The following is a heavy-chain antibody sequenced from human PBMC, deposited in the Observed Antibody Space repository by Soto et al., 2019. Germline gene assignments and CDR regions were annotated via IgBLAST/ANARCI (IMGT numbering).Heavy chain of an antibody. J-gene: IGHJ6*02. CDR3: ARVIYGGWATIKDYYYYAMDV. Sequence: GGSLRLSCAAAGCTFGGYDRNWVRQATGKGLDLVSYISSCIMSIFYADSLKVRFTIFREHAKNSMYLQMNSLRDEDTAVYYCARVIYGGWATIKDYYYYAMDVWGQGTTVTVSS. D-gene: IGHD5-12*01. CDR2: ISSCIMSI. V-gene: IGHV3-48*02. CDR1: GCTFGGYD.